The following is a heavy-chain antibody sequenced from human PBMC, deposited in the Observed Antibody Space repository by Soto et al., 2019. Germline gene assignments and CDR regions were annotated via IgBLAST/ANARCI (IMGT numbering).Heavy chain of an antibody. V-gene: IGHV1-69*06. CDR1: GGTFNNFA. D-gene: IGHD2-15*01. J-gene: IGHJ6*02. CDR3: ARGTYCRGIGCYGGYYSYYDMDV. Sequence: QVQLVQSGAEVKKPGSSVKVSCKASGGTFNNFAINWVRLAPGQGLEWMGGIIPIFDSPNYAQKFKDRVTITADKSTTTAYMELSSLTSDDTAMYYCARGTYCRGIGCYGGYYSYYDMDVWGQGTTVSVSS. CDR2: IIPIFDSP.